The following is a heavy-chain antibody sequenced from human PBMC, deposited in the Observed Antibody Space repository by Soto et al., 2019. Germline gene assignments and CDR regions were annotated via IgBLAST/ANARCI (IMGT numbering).Heavy chain of an antibody. CDR1: GGTSSDYA. CDR2: IIPILGTA. J-gene: IGHJ3*01. D-gene: IGHD3-10*01. CDR3: AGSFKYGSGTFDALDV. V-gene: IGHV1-69*01. Sequence: QVLLVQSGTEVKKPGSSVKVSCQASGGTSSDYALTWVRQAPDQGLEWMGGIIPILGTANYAQRFQGRVSITADESSSTAYMELSSLKSEDTAVYYCAGSFKYGSGTFDALDVWGHGTMVMVSS.